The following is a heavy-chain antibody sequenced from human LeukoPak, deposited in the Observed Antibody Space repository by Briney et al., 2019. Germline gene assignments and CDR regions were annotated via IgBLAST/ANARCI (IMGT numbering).Heavy chain of an antibody. Sequence: PGGSLRLSCAASGFTFSSYSMNWVRQAPGKGLEWVSAISGSGGSTYYADSVKGRFTISRDNSKNTLYLQVNSLRAEDTAVYYCAKISSGWLNWFDPWGQGTLVTVSS. CDR1: GFTFSSYS. CDR2: ISGSGGST. V-gene: IGHV3-23*01. J-gene: IGHJ5*02. D-gene: IGHD6-19*01. CDR3: AKISSGWLNWFDP.